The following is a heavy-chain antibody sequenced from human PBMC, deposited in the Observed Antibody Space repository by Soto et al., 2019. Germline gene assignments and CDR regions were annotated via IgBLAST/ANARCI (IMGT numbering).Heavy chain of an antibody. Sequence: SETLSLTCTVSGGSISSGGYYWSWIRQHPGKGLEWIGYIYYSGSTYYNPPLKSRVTISVDTSKNQFSLKLSSVTAADTAVYYCARVFMITFGGVIVIFDYWGQGTLVTVSS. D-gene: IGHD3-16*02. CDR2: IYYSGST. V-gene: IGHV4-31*03. CDR3: ARVFMITFGGVIVIFDY. CDR1: GGSISSGGYY. J-gene: IGHJ4*02.